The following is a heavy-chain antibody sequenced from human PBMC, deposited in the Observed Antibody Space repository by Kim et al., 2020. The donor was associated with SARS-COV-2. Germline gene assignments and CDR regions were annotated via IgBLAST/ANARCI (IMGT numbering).Heavy chain of an antibody. J-gene: IGHJ5*02. V-gene: IGHV4-39*01. CDR2: IYYSGST. CDR1: GGSISSSSYY. D-gene: IGHD3-22*01. Sequence: SETLSLTCTVSGGSISSSSYYWGWIRQPPGKGLEWIGSIYYSGSTYYNPSLKSRVTISVDTSKNQFSLKLSSVTAADKAVYYCARHFSTSGYYYDWFDPWGQGTLVTVSS. CDR3: ARHFSTSGYYYDWFDP.